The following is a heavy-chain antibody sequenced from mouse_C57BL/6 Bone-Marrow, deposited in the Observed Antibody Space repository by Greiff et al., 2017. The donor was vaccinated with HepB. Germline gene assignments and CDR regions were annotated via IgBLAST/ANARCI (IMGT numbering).Heavy chain of an antibody. Sequence: VQLQQSGAELVRPGASVTLSCKASGYTFTDYEMHWVKQTPVHGLEWIGAIDPETGGTAYNQKFKGKAILTADKSSSTAYMELRSLTSEDSAVYYCTNPPVVRYFDVWGTGTTVTVSS. J-gene: IGHJ1*03. V-gene: IGHV1-15*01. CDR3: TNPPVVRYFDV. CDR1: GYTFTDYE. CDR2: IDPETGGT. D-gene: IGHD1-1*01.